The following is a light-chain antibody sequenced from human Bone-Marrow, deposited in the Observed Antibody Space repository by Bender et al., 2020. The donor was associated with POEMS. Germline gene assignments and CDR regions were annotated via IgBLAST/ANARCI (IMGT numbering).Light chain of an antibody. CDR3: GSYSRISLMV. V-gene: IGLV2-11*01. J-gene: IGLJ3*02. CDR1: SSDVGGYYY. Sequence: QSALTQPRSVSGSPGQSVTISCTGTSSDVGGYYYVSWYQQHPGQAPKLIIYDVNNRPSGVSSRFSGSKSDTTASLTISGIQAEDEAEYHCGSYSRISLMVFGGGTRLTVL. CDR2: DVN.